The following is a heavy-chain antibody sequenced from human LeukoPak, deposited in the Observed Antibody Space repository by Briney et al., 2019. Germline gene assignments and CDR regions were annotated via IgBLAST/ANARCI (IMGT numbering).Heavy chain of an antibody. Sequence: PGGSLRLSCAASGFTVITNYMNWVRQAPGKGLEWVSVIYSGGSTFYADSVEGRFTISRDNSKNTVFLQMNSLRAEDTAVYYCARGVVRVTDFDHWGQGTLVTVSS. CDR3: ARGVVRVTDFDH. V-gene: IGHV3-53*01. CDR1: GFTVITNY. J-gene: IGHJ4*02. D-gene: IGHD2-21*02. CDR2: IYSGGST.